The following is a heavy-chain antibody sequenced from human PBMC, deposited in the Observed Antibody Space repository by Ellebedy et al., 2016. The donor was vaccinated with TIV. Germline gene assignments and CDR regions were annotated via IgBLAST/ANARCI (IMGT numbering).Heavy chain of an antibody. CDR2: IYPGDSDT. CDR1: GYSFTSYW. Sequence: GESLKISCKGSGYSFTSYWIGWVRQMPGKGLEWMGIIYPGDSDTRYSPSFQGQVTMSADKSISIAYLQWSSLKASDTAIYYCARPRPSGTYYSGAFDIWGQGTMVTVSS. J-gene: IGHJ3*02. D-gene: IGHD1-26*01. CDR3: ARPRPSGTYYSGAFDI. V-gene: IGHV5-51*01.